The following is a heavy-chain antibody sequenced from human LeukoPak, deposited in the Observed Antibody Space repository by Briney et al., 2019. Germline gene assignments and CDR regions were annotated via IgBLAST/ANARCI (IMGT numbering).Heavy chain of an antibody. Sequence: GGSLRLSCAASGFTFSSYSMNWVRQAPGKGLEWVSYISSSSSTIYYADSVKGRFTISRDNAKNSLYLQMNSLRAEDTAVYYCARGLLRYFDWSPVDAFDIWGQGTMVTVSS. J-gene: IGHJ3*02. CDR2: ISSSSSTI. D-gene: IGHD3-9*01. V-gene: IGHV3-48*01. CDR1: GFTFSSYS. CDR3: ARGLLRYFDWSPVDAFDI.